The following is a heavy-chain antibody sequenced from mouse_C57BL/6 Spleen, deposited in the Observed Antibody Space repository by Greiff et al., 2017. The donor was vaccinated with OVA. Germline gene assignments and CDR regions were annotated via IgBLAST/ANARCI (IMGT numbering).Heavy chain of an antibody. CDR3: AREGSYYGNCFDY. CDR1: GYTFTSYW. D-gene: IGHD2-1*01. CDR2: IYPSDSET. Sequence: QVQLQQPGAELVRPGSSVKLSCKASGYTFTSYWMDWVKQRPGQGLEWIGNIYPSDSETHYNQKFKDKATLTVDKSSSTAYMQLSSLTSEDSAVYYCAREGSYYGNCFDYWGQGTTLTVSS. V-gene: IGHV1-61*01. J-gene: IGHJ2*01.